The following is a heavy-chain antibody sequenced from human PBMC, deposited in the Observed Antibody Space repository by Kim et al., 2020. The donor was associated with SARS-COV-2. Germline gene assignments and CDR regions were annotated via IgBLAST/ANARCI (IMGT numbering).Heavy chain of an antibody. Sequence: GGSLRLSCAASGFTFSSYAMHWVRQAPGKGLEWVAVIWYDGSNKYYADSVKGRFTISRDNSKNTLYLQMNSLRAEDTAVYYCATDSSSRSYYFDYWGQGTLVTVSS. V-gene: IGHV3-33*01. CDR1: GFTFSSYA. D-gene: IGHD6-13*01. CDR2: IWYDGSNK. J-gene: IGHJ4*02. CDR3: ATDSSSRSYYFDY.